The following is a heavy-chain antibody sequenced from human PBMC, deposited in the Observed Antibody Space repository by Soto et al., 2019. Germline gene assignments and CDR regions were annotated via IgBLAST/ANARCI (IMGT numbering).Heavy chain of an antibody. J-gene: IGHJ4*02. D-gene: IGHD6-13*01. V-gene: IGHV4-30-4*01. CDR2: IYYSGCT. Sequence: PSETLSLTCTVSGGSISSGDYYWSWIRQPPGKGLEWIGYIYYSGCTYYNPSLKSRVTISVDTSKNQFSLKLSSVTAADTAVYYCARDVLAAAGPSSYYFDYWGQGTLVTVSS. CDR1: GGSISSGDYY. CDR3: ARDVLAAAGPSSYYFDY.